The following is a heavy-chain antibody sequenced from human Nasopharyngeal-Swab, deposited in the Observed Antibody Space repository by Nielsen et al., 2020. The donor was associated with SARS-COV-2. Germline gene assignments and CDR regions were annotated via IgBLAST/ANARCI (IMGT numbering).Heavy chain of an antibody. Sequence: GSLRLSCAVYGGSFSGYYWSWIRQPPGKGLEWIGEINRSGSTNYNPSLKSRVTISVDTSKNQFSLKLSSVTAADTAVYYCARGVPKWQWLPKRYYYMDVWGKGTTVTVSS. CDR2: INRSGST. V-gene: IGHV4-34*01. D-gene: IGHD6-19*01. CDR1: GGSFSGYY. J-gene: IGHJ6*03. CDR3: ARGVPKWQWLPKRYYYMDV.